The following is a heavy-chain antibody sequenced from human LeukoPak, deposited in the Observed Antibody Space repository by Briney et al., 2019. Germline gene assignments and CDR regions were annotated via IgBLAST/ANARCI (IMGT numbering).Heavy chain of an antibody. CDR2: ISSSSSYI. Sequence: GGSLRLSCAASGFTFSSYSMNWVRQAPGKGLEWVSSISSSSSYIYYADSVKGRFTISRDNAKNSLYLRMNSLRAEDTAVYYCAGSGGSTAYGMDVWGQGTTVTVSS. D-gene: IGHD2-15*01. CDR3: AGSGGSTAYGMDV. V-gene: IGHV3-21*01. CDR1: GFTFSSYS. J-gene: IGHJ6*02.